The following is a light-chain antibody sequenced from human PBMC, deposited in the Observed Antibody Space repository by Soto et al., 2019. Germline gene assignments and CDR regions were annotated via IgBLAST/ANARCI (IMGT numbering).Light chain of an antibody. CDR3: CSYATSSPYV. CDR2: EVS. V-gene: IGLV2-14*01. CDR1: SNDVGGYDY. Sequence: QSALTQPASVSGSPGHSITISCTGTSNDVGGYDYVSWYQQHPGKAPKLVIYEVSHRPSGISDRFSGSKSGNTASLTISGLQVEDEADYYCCSYATSSPYVFGPGTKLTVL. J-gene: IGLJ1*01.